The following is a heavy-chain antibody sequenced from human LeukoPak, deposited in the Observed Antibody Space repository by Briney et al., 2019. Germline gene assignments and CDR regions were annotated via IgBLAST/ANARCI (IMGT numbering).Heavy chain of an antibody. V-gene: IGHV3-21*01. CDR3: AKSIAPAGTRFWIDY. CDR1: GFTFSSYS. CDR2: ISSSSSYI. J-gene: IGHJ4*02. D-gene: IGHD6-13*01. Sequence: GGSLRLSCAASGFTFSSYSMNWVRQAPGKGLEWVSSISSSSSYIYYADSVKGRFTISRDNAKNSLYLQMNSLKPEDSVVYYCAKSIAPAGTRFWIDYWGQGTLVTVSS.